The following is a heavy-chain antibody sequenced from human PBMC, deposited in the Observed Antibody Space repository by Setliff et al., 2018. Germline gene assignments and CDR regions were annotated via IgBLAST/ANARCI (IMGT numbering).Heavy chain of an antibody. J-gene: IGHJ4*02. CDR1: GYTFTTYY. CDR2: INPGDGST. CDR3: ARENTAKNFWGEESDY. V-gene: IGHV1-46*01. D-gene: IGHD3-3*01. Sequence: ASVKVSCKASGYTFTTYYMHWVRQAPGQGLEWMGVINPGDGSTNYAQKFQGRVKMTRDTSTNTVYMQLNSLRFEDRAVYYCARENTAKNFWGEESDYWGQGTLVTV.